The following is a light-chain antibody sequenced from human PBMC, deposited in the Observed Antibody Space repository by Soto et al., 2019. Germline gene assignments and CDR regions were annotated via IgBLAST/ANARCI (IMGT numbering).Light chain of an antibody. CDR2: STN. Sequence: QTVVTQEPSFSVSPGGTVTLTCGLSSGSVSASNYPSWYQQTPGQAPRTLIYSTNTRSSGVPDRFSGSILGNKAALSIRGAQADDESDYYCVLYMGSGISVFGGGTKLTVL. V-gene: IGLV8-61*01. CDR1: SGSVSASNY. CDR3: VLYMGSGISV. J-gene: IGLJ2*01.